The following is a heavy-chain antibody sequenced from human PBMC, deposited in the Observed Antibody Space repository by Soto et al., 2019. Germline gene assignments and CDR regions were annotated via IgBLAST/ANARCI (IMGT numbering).Heavy chain of an antibody. D-gene: IGHD6-19*01. V-gene: IGHV4-30-4*01. CDR3: ASPHRYSSGWSWFDP. J-gene: IGHJ5*02. CDR1: GDSIRSGNHY. Sequence: SETLSLTCTVSGDSIRSGNHYWSWIRQPPGKGLEWIGHIYYSGSTYYSPSLKSRVTISVDTSKNQFSLKLSSVTAADTAVYYCASPHRYSSGWSWFDPWGQGTLVTVSS. CDR2: IYYSGST.